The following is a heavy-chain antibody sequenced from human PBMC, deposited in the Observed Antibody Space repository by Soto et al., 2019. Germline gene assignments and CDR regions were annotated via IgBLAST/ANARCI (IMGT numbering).Heavy chain of an antibody. CDR2: ITDTGGDA. Sequence: GGSLRLSCVASGLTFLSRAMSLFRQAPCEGLQWVSTITDTGGDAKYADSVRGRFVISRDNSKKTLYLQMTSLTAEDSAMYYCARGSTDSYPGSRIFDFWGRGTLVTVSS. V-gene: IGHV3-23*01. D-gene: IGHD3-10*01. CDR1: GLTFLSRA. J-gene: IGHJ4*02. CDR3: ARGSTDSYPGSRIFDF.